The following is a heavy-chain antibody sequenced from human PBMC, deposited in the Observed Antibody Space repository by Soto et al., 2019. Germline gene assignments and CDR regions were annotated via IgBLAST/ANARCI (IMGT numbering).Heavy chain of an antibody. CDR3: AKDGSHNFDY. J-gene: IGHJ4*02. D-gene: IGHD1-26*01. Sequence: QAQLVESGGRVVQPGRSLRLSCAASGFTFSHYAMHWVRQAPGKGLEWVALMSYDGSNEYYADSVKGRFTISRDNSKNTLYLQMNSLRAEDTAVYYCAKDGSHNFDYWGQGTLVTVSS. CDR1: GFTFSHYA. V-gene: IGHV3-30*18. CDR2: MSYDGSNE.